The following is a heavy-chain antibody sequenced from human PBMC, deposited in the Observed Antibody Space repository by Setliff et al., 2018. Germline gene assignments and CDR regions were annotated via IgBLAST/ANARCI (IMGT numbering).Heavy chain of an antibody. CDR3: ASSFDGSGYNYGYSFDF. Sequence: ESLKISCKGSGYSFTSYWIGWVRQMPGKGLEWMGIIYPGDSDTRYSPSFQGQVTISADKSISTAYLQWSSLEASDTAMYYCASSFDGSGYNYGYSFDFWGQGTMVTGSS. CDR1: GYSFTSYW. D-gene: IGHD3-22*01. V-gene: IGHV5-51*01. J-gene: IGHJ3*01. CDR2: IYPGDSDT.